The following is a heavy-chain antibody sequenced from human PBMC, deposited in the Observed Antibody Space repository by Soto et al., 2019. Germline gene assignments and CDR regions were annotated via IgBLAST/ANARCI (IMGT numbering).Heavy chain of an antibody. Sequence: GGSLRLSCEVSGFTFSMYSMSWVRQSPGKGLEWVAKIPQDGVDGHYADSVKGRCAISRDNGKNSLYLQLNNLRAEDAAVYYCARDHLILPAHDFFYGSDVWGRGATVTVSS. J-gene: IGHJ6*02. D-gene: IGHD2-21*02. V-gene: IGHV3-7*03. CDR2: IPQDGVDG. CDR3: ARDHLILPAHDFFYGSDV. CDR1: GFTFSMYS.